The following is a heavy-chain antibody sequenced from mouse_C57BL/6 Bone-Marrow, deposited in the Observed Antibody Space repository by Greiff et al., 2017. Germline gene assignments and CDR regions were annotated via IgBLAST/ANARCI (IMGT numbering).Heavy chain of an antibody. CDR3: ARAGSSYGSAMDY. V-gene: IGHV5-17*01. J-gene: IGHJ4*01. D-gene: IGHD1-1*01. CDR2: ISSGSSTI. Sequence: EVQLVESGGGLVKPGGSLKLSCAASGFTFSDYGMHWVRQAPEKGLEWVAYISSGSSTIYYADTVKGRFTISRDNAKNTLFLQMTSLRSEDTAMYYCARAGSSYGSAMDYWGQGTSVTVSS. CDR1: GFTFSDYG.